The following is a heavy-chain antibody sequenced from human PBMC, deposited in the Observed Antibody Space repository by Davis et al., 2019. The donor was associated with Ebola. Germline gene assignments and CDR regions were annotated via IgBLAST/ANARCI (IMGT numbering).Heavy chain of an antibody. V-gene: IGHV3-9*01. Sequence: PGGSLRLSCAASGFTFDDYAMHWVRQAPGKGLEWVSGISWNSGSIGYADSVKGRFTISRDNAKNSLYLQMNSLRAEDTALYYCAKDKSFWSGYYPLFYGMDVWGQGTTVTVSS. D-gene: IGHD3-3*01. CDR1: GFTFDDYA. J-gene: IGHJ6*02. CDR3: AKDKSFWSGYYPLFYGMDV. CDR2: ISWNSGSI.